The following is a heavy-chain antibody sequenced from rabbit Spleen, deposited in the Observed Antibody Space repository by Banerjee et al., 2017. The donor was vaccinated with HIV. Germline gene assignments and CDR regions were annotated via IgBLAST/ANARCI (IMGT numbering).Heavy chain of an antibody. CDR2: IYSGSSGFT. CDR3: ARDLDGVIGWNFGW. D-gene: IGHD1-1*01. J-gene: IGHJ4*01. CDR1: GFSFSGSHY. Sequence: QSLEESGGDLVKPGASLTLTCTASGFSFSGSHYMCWVRQAPGKGLEWIACIYSGSSGFTYFATWAKGRFTCSKTSSTTVTLQMTRLTAADTATYFCARDLDGVIGWNFGWWGQGTLVTVS. V-gene: IGHV1S40*01.